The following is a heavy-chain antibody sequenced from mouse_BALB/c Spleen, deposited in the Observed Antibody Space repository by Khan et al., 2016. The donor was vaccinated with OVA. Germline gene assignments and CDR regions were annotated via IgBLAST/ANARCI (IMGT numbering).Heavy chain of an antibody. D-gene: IGHD1-2*01. CDR1: GYTFTDFN. J-gene: IGHJ3*01. V-gene: IGHV1S29*02. CDR2: IFPNNGGT. CDR3: ARSGYGSFAY. Sequence: IQLQQSGPELVKPGASVRFSCKTSGYTFTDFNLDWVKQSHGKSLEWIGYIFPNNGGTGYNQKFKTQATLTVDSSSSTAYMEIRSLTSEDSAVYSCARSGYGSFAYWGQGTLVTVSA.